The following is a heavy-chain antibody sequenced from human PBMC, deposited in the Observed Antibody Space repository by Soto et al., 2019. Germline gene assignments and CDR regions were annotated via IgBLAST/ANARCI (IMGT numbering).Heavy chain of an antibody. Sequence: EVQLLESGGGLVQPGGSLRLPCAASGFTFSTYAMTWVRQAPGKGLEWVSGIVGNGGATYYADSVKGRFSISRDNSKNTLYLQMNSLRPEDTAVYYCATDYYYDSGSHWGQGTLVIVSA. CDR1: GFTFSTYA. J-gene: IGHJ4*02. V-gene: IGHV3-23*01. D-gene: IGHD3-10*01. CDR2: IVGNGGAT. CDR3: ATDYYYDSGSH.